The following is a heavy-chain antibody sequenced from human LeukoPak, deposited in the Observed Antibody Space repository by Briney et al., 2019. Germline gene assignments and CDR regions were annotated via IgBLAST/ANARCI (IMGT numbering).Heavy chain of an antibody. CDR3: VVVAATPLPGWFDP. CDR2: IIPIFDTT. Sequence: SVKVSCKASGGTFSSYAINWVRQAPGQGLEWMGGIIPIFDTTNYAQNFQGRVTITADKSTNTAYMELSSLRSEDTAVYYCVVVAATPLPGWFDPWGQGTLVTVSS. CDR1: GGTFSSYA. D-gene: IGHD2-15*01. V-gene: IGHV1-69*06. J-gene: IGHJ5*02.